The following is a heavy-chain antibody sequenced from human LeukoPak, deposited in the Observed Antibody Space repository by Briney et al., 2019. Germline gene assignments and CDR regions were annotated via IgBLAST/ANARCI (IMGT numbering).Heavy chain of an antibody. CDR3: ARVPHGYCSSTSCYEWYYYGMDV. CDR2: INHSGST. V-gene: IGHV4-34*01. D-gene: IGHD2-2*03. CDR1: GGFFSGYY. Sequence: SETLSLTCAVYGGFFSGYYWSWLRQPPGKGLEWIGEINHSGSTNYNPSLKSRVTISVDTSKNQFSLKLSSVTAADTAVYYCARVPHGYCSSTSCYEWYYYGMDVWGKGTTVTVSS. J-gene: IGHJ6*04.